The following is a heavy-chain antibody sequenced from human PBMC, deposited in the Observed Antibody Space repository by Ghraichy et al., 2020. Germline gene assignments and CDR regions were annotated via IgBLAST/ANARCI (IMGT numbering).Heavy chain of an antibody. V-gene: IGHV3-30*18. J-gene: IGHJ4*02. Sequence: GGSLRLSCEASGFAFSSHGMHWFRQAPGKGLESVAVISYDGSKIYDADSVRGRFILSRDNSRNTLFLQMNSLRPEDTAVYYCAKTIWGQTVTDVDSWGQGTVVTVSS. CDR3: AKTIWGQTVTDVDS. D-gene: IGHD4-11*01. CDR2: ISYDGSKI. CDR1: GFAFSSHG.